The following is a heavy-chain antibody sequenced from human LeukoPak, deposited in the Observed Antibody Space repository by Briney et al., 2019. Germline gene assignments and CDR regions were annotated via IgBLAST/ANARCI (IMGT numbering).Heavy chain of an antibody. CDR3: AKDKLRGDILTGYYVTYYFDY. J-gene: IGHJ4*02. Sequence: GGSLRLSCAASGFTFSSYAMSWVRQAPGKGLEWVSAISGSGGSTYYADSVKGRFIISRDNSKNTLYLQMNSLRAEDTAVYYCAKDKLRGDILTGYYVTYYFDYWGQGTLVTVSS. CDR1: GFTFSSYA. CDR2: ISGSGGST. D-gene: IGHD3-9*01. V-gene: IGHV3-23*01.